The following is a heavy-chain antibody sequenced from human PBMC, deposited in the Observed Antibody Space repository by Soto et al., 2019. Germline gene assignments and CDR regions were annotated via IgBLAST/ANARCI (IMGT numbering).Heavy chain of an antibody. V-gene: IGHV3-23*01. J-gene: IGHJ5*02. CDR1: GFTFSSYA. CDR2: ISGSGGST. CDR3: ARDEVAARGVS. Sequence: GGSLRLSCAASGFTFSSYAMSWVRQAPGKGLEWVSAISGSGGSTYYADSVKSRFTISRDNSKNTLYLQMNSLRAEDTAVYYCARDEVAARGVSWGQGTLVTVSS. D-gene: IGHD6-6*01.